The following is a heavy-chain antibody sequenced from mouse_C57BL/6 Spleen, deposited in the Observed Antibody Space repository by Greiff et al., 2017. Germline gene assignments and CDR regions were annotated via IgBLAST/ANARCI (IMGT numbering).Heavy chain of an antibody. CDR3: AREEDGNYNFDY. CDR2: IYPGDGDT. Sequence: VNVVESGPELVKPGASVKISCKASGYAFSSSWMNWVKQRPGKGLEWIGRIYPGDGDTNYNGKFKGKATLTADKSSSTAYMQLSSLTSEDSAVYFCAREEDGNYNFDYWGQGTTLTVSS. V-gene: IGHV1-82*01. CDR1: GYAFSSSW. J-gene: IGHJ2*01. D-gene: IGHD2-1*01.